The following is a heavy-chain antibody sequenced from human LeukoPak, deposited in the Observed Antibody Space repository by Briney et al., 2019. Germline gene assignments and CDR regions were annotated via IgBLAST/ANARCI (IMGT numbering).Heavy chain of an antibody. CDR3: ATDVHPGNNWFDP. Sequence: PGGSLRLSCAASGFSFSDFAMHWVRQAPGQGLEWVAFIRYDGSNKYYADSVKGRFTISRDDSKNTLYLQMNSLRTEDTAVYYCATDVHPGNNWFDPWGQGTLVTVSS. CDR1: GFSFSDFA. V-gene: IGHV3-30*02. D-gene: IGHD1-1*01. J-gene: IGHJ5*02. CDR2: IRYDGSNK.